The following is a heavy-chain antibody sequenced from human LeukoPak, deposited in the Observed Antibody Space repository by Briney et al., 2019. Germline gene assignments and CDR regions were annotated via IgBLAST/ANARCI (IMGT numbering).Heavy chain of an antibody. V-gene: IGHV3-7*01. D-gene: IGHD3-10*01. CDR3: VKVAKYYYGSETYYFFEH. J-gene: IGHJ4*02. Sequence: GGSLRLSCAASGFTFTTYWMSWVRQLPGKGLEWVANINQDGTEKYYVNSVKGRFTISRDNAKNSLDLQMNSLRVEDTGIYYCVKVAKYYYGSETYYFFEHWGQGTPVTASS. CDR1: GFTFTTYW. CDR2: INQDGTEK.